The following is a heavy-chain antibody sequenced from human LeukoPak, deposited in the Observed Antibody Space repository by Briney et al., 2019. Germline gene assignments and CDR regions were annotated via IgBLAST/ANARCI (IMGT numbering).Heavy chain of an antibody. CDR2: INPNSGGT. J-gene: IGHJ6*03. Sequence: ASVKVSCKASGYTFTGYYMHWVRQAPGQGLEWMGWINPNSGGTNYAQKFQGRVTMTRDTSISTAYMELSRLRSDDTAVYYCARIMTTVNGDYYYYMDVWGKGTTVTVSS. CDR3: ARIMTTVNGDYYYYMDV. D-gene: IGHD4-17*01. CDR1: GYTFTGYY. V-gene: IGHV1-2*02.